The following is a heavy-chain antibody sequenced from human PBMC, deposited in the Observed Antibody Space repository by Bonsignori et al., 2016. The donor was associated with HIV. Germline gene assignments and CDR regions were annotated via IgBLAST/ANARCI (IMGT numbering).Heavy chain of an antibody. D-gene: IGHD3-3*01. CDR3: ARGALRFLEWSGDY. CDR2: ISSNGGST. Sequence: GESLKISCAASGFTFSSYAMHWVRQAPGKGLEYVSAISSNGGSTYYANSVKGRFTISRDNSKNTLYLQMGSLRAEDMAVYYCARGALRFLEWSGDYWGQGTLVTVSS. CDR1: GFTFSSYA. V-gene: IGHV3-64*01. J-gene: IGHJ4*02.